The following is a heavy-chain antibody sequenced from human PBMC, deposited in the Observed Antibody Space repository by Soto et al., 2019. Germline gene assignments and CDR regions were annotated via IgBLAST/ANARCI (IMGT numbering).Heavy chain of an antibody. D-gene: IGHD5-12*01. CDR1: GFTFSNYV. J-gene: IGHJ4*02. Sequence: PGGSQRLSCACSGFTFSNYVMSWVRQAPGKGLEWVSVISGSGGSTYYADSVKGRFTISRDNSKNTLYLQMNSLRAEDTAVYYCAKDKEGYSGYEPFDYWGQGTLVTVSS. V-gene: IGHV3-23*01. CDR3: AKDKEGYSGYEPFDY. CDR2: ISGSGGST.